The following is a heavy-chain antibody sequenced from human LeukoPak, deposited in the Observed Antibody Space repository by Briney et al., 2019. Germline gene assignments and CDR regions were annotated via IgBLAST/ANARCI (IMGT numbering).Heavy chain of an antibody. J-gene: IGHJ4*02. CDR2: IIPIFGTA. CDR3: AREATLEYSSSSGRSPVDY. D-gene: IGHD6-6*01. Sequence: SVKVSCKVSGYTLTELSMHWVRQAPGQGLEWMGGIIPIFGTANYAQKFQGRVTITADESTSTAYMELSSLRSEDTAVYYCAREATLEYSSSSGRSPVDYWGQGTLVTVSS. CDR1: GYTLTELS. V-gene: IGHV1-69*13.